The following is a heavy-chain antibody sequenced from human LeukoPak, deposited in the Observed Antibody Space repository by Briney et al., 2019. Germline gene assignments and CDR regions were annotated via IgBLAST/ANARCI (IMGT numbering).Heavy chain of an antibody. CDR2: IGGSSGTT. V-gene: IGHV3-23*01. Sequence: GGSLRLSCAASGLTFSSYAMSWVRQAPGKGLEWVSAIGGSSGTTYYADSVKGRFTIFKDNSKNTLYLQMNSLRAEDTAVYYCAKLLRDGYNYPFDYWGQGTLVTVSS. D-gene: IGHD5-24*01. CDR3: AKLLRDGYNYPFDY. J-gene: IGHJ4*02. CDR1: GLTFSSYA.